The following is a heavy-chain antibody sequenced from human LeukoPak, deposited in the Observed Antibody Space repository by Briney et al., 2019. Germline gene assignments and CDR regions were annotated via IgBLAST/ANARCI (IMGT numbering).Heavy chain of an antibody. D-gene: IGHD5-12*01. CDR3: STSFSGYDRLFDY. CDR2: INPNSGGT. Sequence: ASVKVSCKASGYTFTGYYMHWVRQVPGQGLEWMGRINPNSGGTNYAQKFQDRVTMTRDTSISTAYMELNRLTSDDTAVYYCSTSFSGYDRLFDYWGQGTLVTVSS. J-gene: IGHJ4*02. V-gene: IGHV1-2*06. CDR1: GYTFTGYY.